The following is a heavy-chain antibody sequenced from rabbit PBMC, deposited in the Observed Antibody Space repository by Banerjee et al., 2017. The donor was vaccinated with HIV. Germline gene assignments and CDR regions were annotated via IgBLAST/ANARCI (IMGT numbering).Heavy chain of an antibody. Sequence: QSLEESGGDLVKPGASLTLTCTASGFSFSSSYYMCWVRQAPGKGLEWIACIYTGDGSTYYASWVNGRFTICRSTSLNTVTLQMTSLTAADTATYFCARYSSSGGYFSVDNLWGPGTLVTVS. D-gene: IGHD1-1*01. CDR2: IYTGDGST. V-gene: IGHV1S40*01. CDR1: GFSFSSSYY. CDR3: ARYSSSGGYFSVDNL. J-gene: IGHJ6*01.